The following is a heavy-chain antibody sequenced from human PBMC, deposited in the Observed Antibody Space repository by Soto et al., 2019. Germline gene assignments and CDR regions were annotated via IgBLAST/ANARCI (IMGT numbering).Heavy chain of an antibody. CDR1: GYTFTSYG. Sequence: GASVKVSCKASGYTFTSYGISWVRQAPGQGLEWMGWISAYNGNTNYAQKLQGRVTMTTDTSTSTAYMELRSLRSDDTAVYYCARYPVGDYGSGSYYAASYYYFDYWGQGTLVTVSS. V-gene: IGHV1-18*01. J-gene: IGHJ4*02. D-gene: IGHD3-10*01. CDR3: ARYPVGDYGSGSYYAASYYYFDY. CDR2: ISAYNGNT.